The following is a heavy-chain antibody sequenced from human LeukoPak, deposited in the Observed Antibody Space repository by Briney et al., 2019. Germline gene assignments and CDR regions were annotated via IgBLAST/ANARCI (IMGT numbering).Heavy chain of an antibody. Sequence: SETLSLTCTVSGYSISSGYYWGWIRQPPGKGLEWIGSIYHSGSTYYNPSLKSRVTISVDTSKNQFSLKLSSVTAADTAVYYCARGAAAVTVEFGYWGQGTLVTVSS. CDR3: ARGAAAVTVEFGY. V-gene: IGHV4-38-2*02. D-gene: IGHD6-13*01. J-gene: IGHJ4*02. CDR1: GYSISSGYY. CDR2: IYHSGST.